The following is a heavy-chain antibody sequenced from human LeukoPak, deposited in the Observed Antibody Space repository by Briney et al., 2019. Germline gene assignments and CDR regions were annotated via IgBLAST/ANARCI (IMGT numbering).Heavy chain of an antibody. V-gene: IGHV4-4*02. D-gene: IGHD3-16*02. Sequence: PSGTLSLTCAVSGGSISSDNCWSWVRQPPGKGLEWIGEIYHSGGTNYNPSLKSRVTISVDRSKNQFSLKLSSVTAADTAVYYCARGRLRLGELSSLSFDYWGQGTLVTVSS. CDR2: IYHSGGT. CDR1: GGSISSDNC. CDR3: ARGRLRLGELSSLSFDY. J-gene: IGHJ4*02.